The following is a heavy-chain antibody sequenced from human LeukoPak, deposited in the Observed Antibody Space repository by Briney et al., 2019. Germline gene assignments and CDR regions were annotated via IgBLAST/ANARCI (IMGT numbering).Heavy chain of an antibody. D-gene: IGHD5-18*01. Sequence: ASVKVSCKASGYTFANYRISWVRQAPGQGLEWMGWISTYTGNADYAQKFQGRVTMTIDTSTSTAYVELRSLRSDDTAVYYCARDQNFGYSYGPYLDYWGQGTLVTVSS. V-gene: IGHV1-18*01. CDR3: ARDQNFGYSYGPYLDY. CDR2: ISTYTGNA. J-gene: IGHJ4*02. CDR1: GYTFANYR.